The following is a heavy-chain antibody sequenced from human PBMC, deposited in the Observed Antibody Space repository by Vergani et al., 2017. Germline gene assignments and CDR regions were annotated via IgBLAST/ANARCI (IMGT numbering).Heavy chain of an antibody. J-gene: IGHJ3*02. CDR2: ISYDGTQK. V-gene: IGHV3-30*03. CDR1: GFTSSYYG. CDR3: ARDHRDYNKYPGTFDI. Sequence: QVHLVESGGGVVQPGRSLRLSCVVSGFTSSYYGMHWVRQAPGKGLEWVAVISYDGTQKYYADSVKGRFSISLDNAKSSLFLQMDSLRAEDTAVYYCARDHRDYNKYPGTFDIWGQGSMVTVSS. D-gene: IGHD4-11*01.